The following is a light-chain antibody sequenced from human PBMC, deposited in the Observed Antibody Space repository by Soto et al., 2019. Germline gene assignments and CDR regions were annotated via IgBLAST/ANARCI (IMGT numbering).Light chain of an antibody. CDR2: WAS. CDR1: QSVLYRSNKKNY. Sequence: DIVMTQSPDSLAVSLGERATINCKSSQSVLYRSNKKNYLAWYQQKPGQPPKLLIYWASTRESGVPDRFSGSGSGTDFTLTISSLQAEDVAVYYCQQYYTTPPWTFGQGTKVEVK. V-gene: IGKV4-1*01. J-gene: IGKJ1*01. CDR3: QQYYTTPPWT.